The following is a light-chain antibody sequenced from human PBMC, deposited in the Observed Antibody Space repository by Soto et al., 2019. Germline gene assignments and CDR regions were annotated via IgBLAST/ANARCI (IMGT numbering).Light chain of an antibody. J-gene: IGKJ5*01. V-gene: IGKV3-11*01. CDR3: QQRSNWPP. Sequence: EIVLTQSTATLSLSPGERATLSCRASQSVSSYLAWYQQKPGQAPRLLIYDASNRATGIPARFSGSGSGTDFTLTISSLEPEDFAGYYCQQRSNWPPFGQGTRLEIK. CDR2: DAS. CDR1: QSVSSY.